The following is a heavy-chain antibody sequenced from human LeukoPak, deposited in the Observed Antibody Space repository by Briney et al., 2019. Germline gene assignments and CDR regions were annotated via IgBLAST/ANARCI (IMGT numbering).Heavy chain of an antibody. CDR1: GFPFSSYA. V-gene: IGHV3-23*01. D-gene: IGHD3-10*02. CDR2: ISGSGGST. CDR3: AELGITMIGGV. Sequence: GSLRLSLVVSGFPFSSYAMSWVRQAPGKGLEWVSGISGSGGSTYYADSVKGRFTISRDNSKNTLYLQMNSLRAEDTAVYYCAELGITMIGGVWGKGTTVTISS. J-gene: IGHJ6*04.